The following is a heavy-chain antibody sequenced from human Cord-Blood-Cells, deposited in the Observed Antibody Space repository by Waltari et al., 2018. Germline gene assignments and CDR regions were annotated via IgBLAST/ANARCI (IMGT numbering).Heavy chain of an antibody. CDR1: GLTFSSYG. D-gene: IGHD7-27*01. CDR2: ISYDGSNK. Sequence: QVQLVESGGGVVQPGRSLRLSCAASGLTFSSYGMPWVRQAPGKGLEWVAVISYDGSNKYYADSVKGRFTISRDNSKNTLYLQMNSLRAEDTAVYYCAKDRTGDGWFDPWGQGTLVTVSS. V-gene: IGHV3-30*18. CDR3: AKDRTGDGWFDP. J-gene: IGHJ5*02.